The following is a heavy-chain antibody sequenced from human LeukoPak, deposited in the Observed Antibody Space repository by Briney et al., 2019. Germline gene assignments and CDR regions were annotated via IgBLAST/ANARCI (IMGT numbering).Heavy chain of an antibody. Sequence: PGGSLRLSCAASGFTFSSYWMSWVRQAPGKGPEWVANINQGGSDKYFVDSVKGRFTVSRDNAKNSLYLHMTSLRAEDTAVYYCAGGRPWWWGSYYKHFQHWGQGTLVTVSS. CDR2: INQGGSDK. J-gene: IGHJ1*01. CDR3: AGGRPWWWGSYYKHFQH. CDR1: GFTFSSYW. V-gene: IGHV3-7*01. D-gene: IGHD3-10*01.